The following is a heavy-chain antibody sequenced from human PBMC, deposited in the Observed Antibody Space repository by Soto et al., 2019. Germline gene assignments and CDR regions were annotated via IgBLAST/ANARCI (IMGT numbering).Heavy chain of an antibody. Sequence: GGSLRLSCAASGFTFSSYSMNWVRQAPGKGLEWVSYISSSSSTIYYADSVKGRFTISRDNAKNSLYLQMNSLRDEDTAVYYCARDWGLYYDSSGYGSNWFDPWGQGTLVTVSS. D-gene: IGHD3-22*01. CDR1: GFTFSSYS. CDR2: ISSSSSTI. CDR3: ARDWGLYYDSSGYGSNWFDP. V-gene: IGHV3-48*02. J-gene: IGHJ5*02.